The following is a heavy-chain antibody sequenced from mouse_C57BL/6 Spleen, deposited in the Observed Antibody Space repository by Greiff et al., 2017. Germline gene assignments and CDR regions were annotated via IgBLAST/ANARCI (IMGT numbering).Heavy chain of an antibody. Sequence: DVKLQESGAELVRPGASVKLSCTASGFNIKDDYMHWVKQRPEQGLEWIGWIDPENGDTEYASKFQGKATITADTSSNTAYLQLSSLTSEDTAVYYCTLYYYGTPLYWGQGTSVTVSS. D-gene: IGHD1-1*01. CDR2: IDPENGDT. CDR3: TLYYYGTPLY. V-gene: IGHV14-4*01. CDR1: GFNIKDDY. J-gene: IGHJ4*01.